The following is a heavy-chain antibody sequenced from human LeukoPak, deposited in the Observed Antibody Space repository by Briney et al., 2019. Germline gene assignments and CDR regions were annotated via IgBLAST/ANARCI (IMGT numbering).Heavy chain of an antibody. CDR1: GFTFSSYA. D-gene: IGHD3-22*01. V-gene: IGHV3-23*01. J-gene: IGHJ4*02. CDR3: AKSDYYDSSGYYYGSDY. CDR2: ISGSGGST. Sequence: PGGSLRLSCAASGFTFSSYAMTWVRQAPGKGLERVSGISGSGGSTYYADSVKGRFTISRDNSKNTLYVQMNSLRAEDTAVYYCAKSDYYDSSGYYYGSDYWGQGTLVTVSS.